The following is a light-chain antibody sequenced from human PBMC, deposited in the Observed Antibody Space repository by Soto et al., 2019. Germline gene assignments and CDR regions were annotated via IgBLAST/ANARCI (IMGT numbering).Light chain of an antibody. CDR2: LNSDGSH. J-gene: IGLJ2*01. CDR3: QTWGTGPL. Sequence: QPVRAQSPSASASLGASVKLTCTLSSGHSSYAIAWHQQQPEKGPRYLMKLNSDGSHSKGDGIPDRFSGSSSGAERYLTISSLQSEDEADYYCQTWGTGPLFGGGTKLTVL. CDR1: SGHSSYA. V-gene: IGLV4-69*01.